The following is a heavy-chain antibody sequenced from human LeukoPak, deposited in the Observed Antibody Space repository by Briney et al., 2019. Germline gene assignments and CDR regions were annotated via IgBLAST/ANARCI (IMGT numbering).Heavy chain of an antibody. V-gene: IGHV4-38-2*01. D-gene: IGHD6-19*01. CDR2: IYHSGST. CDR3: ASAIAVAGAFDX. CDR1: GYSISSGYY. Sequence: SETLSLTCAVSGYSISSGYYWGWIRQPPGKGLEWIGSIYHSGSTYYNPSLKSRATLSVDTSKNPFSLKLSSVTAADTAVYYCASAIAVAGAFDXXGQGTLVTV. J-gene: IGHJ4*02.